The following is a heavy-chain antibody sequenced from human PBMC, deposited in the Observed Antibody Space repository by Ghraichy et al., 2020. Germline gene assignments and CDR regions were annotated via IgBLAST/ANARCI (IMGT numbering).Heavy chain of an antibody. J-gene: IGHJ6*01. CDR1: GFTFSSYC. Sequence: GGSLRLSCAASGFTFSSYCMSWVRQAPGKGLEWVANIKQDGSEKYYVDSVKGRFTISRDNAKNSLYLQMNSLRAEDTAVYYCARVGYYYGSGSFLLPGVPHFYYYYGMDVWGQEATVTVAS. D-gene: IGHD3-10*01. V-gene: IGHV3-7*01. CDR3: ARVGYYYGSGSFLLPGVPHFYYYYGMDV. CDR2: IKQDGSEK.